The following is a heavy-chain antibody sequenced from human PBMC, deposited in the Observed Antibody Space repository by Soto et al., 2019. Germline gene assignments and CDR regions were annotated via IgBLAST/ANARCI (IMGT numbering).Heavy chain of an antibody. V-gene: IGHV3-21*01. CDR2: ITTSGSYI. D-gene: IGHD3-22*01. CDR1: GFTLSNYA. Sequence: PGGSLRLSCAAPGFTLSNYAMTWVRQAPGRGLEWVSSITTSGSYIYYAASVKGRFTISRDNAQNSLFLQLNSLRAEDTAVYYCARVGDSDSTGYYYYFDYWGQGTLVTVSS. J-gene: IGHJ4*02. CDR3: ARVGDSDSTGYYYYFDY.